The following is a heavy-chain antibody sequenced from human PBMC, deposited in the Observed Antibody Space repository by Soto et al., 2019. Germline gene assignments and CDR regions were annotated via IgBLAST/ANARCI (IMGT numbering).Heavy chain of an antibody. D-gene: IGHD3-9*01. J-gene: IGHJ4*02. CDR2: IYYSGST. CDR3: ARARYFDWLLFDY. CDR1: GGSINRYY. V-gene: IGHV4-59*08. Sequence: SETLSLTCTVSGGSINRYYWTWIRQPPGKGPEWIGYIYYSGSTNYNPSLKSRVTVSVDTSKNQFSLKLSSVTAADTAVYYCARARYFDWLLFDYWGQGTLVTVSS.